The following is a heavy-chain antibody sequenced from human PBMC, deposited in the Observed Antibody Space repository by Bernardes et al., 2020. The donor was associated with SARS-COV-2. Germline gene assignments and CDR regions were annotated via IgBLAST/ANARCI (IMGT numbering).Heavy chain of an antibody. V-gene: IGHV3-21*01. D-gene: IGHD3-16*01. CDR3: ARTGMISLGGPPTENYFYS. Sequence: GGSLRLSCAASGFTFTIYNMNWVRQAPGKGLEWVSSISSSSDYIYYADSVKGRVTISRDNAKNSLFLQMNSLRGEDTAVYYCARTGMISLGGPPTENYFYSWGQGTLVTVSS. CDR1: GFTFTIYN. J-gene: IGHJ4*02. CDR2: ISSSSDYI.